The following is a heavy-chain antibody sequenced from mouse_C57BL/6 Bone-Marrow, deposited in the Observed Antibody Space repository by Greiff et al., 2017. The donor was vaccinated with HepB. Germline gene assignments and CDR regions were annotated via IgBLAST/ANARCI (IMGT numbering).Heavy chain of an antibody. CDR1: GFSITTGNYR. CDR3: AGEKGYGSSFYAMDY. CDR2: IYYSGTI. V-gene: IGHV3-5*01. D-gene: IGHD1-1*01. J-gene: IGHJ4*01. Sequence: EVKLVESGPGLVKPSQTVFLTCTVSGFSITTGNYRWSWIRPFPGNKLKWIGYIYYSGTITYNPSLTNRTTITRDTTKNQFFLEMNPLTAEDTATYYGAGEKGYGSSFYAMDYWGQGTSVTVSS.